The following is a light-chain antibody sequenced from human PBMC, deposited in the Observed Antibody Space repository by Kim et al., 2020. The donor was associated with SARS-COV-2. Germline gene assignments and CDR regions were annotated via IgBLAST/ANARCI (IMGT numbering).Light chain of an antibody. CDR3: QQYGTSPRT. J-gene: IGKJ1*01. CDR1: QTISSNY. V-gene: IGKV3-20*01. CDR2: GAS. Sequence: SPGQRATLSCRANQTISSNYLAWYQQQLGQTPRLLIYGASNRATGIPDRFSGSGSGTNFTLTISRLEPEDFAVYSCQQYGTSPRTFGQGTKVDIK.